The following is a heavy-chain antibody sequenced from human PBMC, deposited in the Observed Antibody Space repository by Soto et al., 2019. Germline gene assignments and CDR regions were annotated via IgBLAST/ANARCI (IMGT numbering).Heavy chain of an antibody. Sequence: SETLSLTCTVSGGSIKSGDYYWTWIRQPPGKGLEFIGYIYYSANTYYNPSLKSRVTISVDTSKNHLSLKLSSVTAADTAVYYCVRGPCGGDCYPPDSWGQGTLVTVSS. CDR1: GGSIKSGDYY. J-gene: IGHJ4*02. CDR2: IYYSANT. V-gene: IGHV4-30-4*01. CDR3: VRGPCGGDCYPPDS. D-gene: IGHD2-21*02.